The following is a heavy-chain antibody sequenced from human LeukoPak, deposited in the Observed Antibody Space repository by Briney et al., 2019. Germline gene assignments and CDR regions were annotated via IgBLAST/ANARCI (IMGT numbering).Heavy chain of an antibody. CDR2: IYHSGRT. V-gene: IGHV4-59*12. J-gene: IGHJ4*02. CDR3: ASGTTVTNFAY. CDR1: GGSITNYY. D-gene: IGHD4-17*01. Sequence: SETLSLTCNVSGGSITNYYWSWIRQPPGKGLEWIGYIYHSGRTNYNPSLKSRVTISVDTSKNQFSLNLSSVTAADTAVYYCASGTTVTNFAYWGQGTLVTVSS.